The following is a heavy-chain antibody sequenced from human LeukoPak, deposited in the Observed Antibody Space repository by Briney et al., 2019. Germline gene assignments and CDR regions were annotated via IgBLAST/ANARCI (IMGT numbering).Heavy chain of an antibody. D-gene: IGHD3-22*01. CDR3: TREPPYYDSSGYYFGYYYGMDV. CDR2: IRSKAYGGTP. Sequence: GGSLRLSCTASGFTFGDYAMSWVRQAPGKGLEWVGFIRSKAYGGTPEYAAFVKGRFTISRDDSKSIAYLQMDSLKTEDTAVYYCTREPPYYDSSGYYFGYYYGMDVWGQGTTVTVSS. J-gene: IGHJ6*02. CDR1: GFTFGDYA. V-gene: IGHV3-49*04.